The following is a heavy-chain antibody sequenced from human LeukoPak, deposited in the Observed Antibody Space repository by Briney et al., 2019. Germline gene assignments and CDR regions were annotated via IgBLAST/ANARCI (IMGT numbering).Heavy chain of an antibody. Sequence: PSETLSLTCAVYGGSFSGYYWSLIRQPPGKGLEWIGEINHSGSTNYNPSLKSRVTISVDTSKNQFSLKLSSVTAADTAVYYCARGNLGWFDPWGQGTLVTVSS. CDR3: ARGNLGWFDP. V-gene: IGHV4-34*01. CDR2: INHSGST. CDR1: GGSFSGYY. J-gene: IGHJ5*02.